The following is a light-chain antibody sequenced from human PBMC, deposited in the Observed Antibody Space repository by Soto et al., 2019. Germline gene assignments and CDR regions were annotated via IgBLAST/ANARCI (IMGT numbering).Light chain of an antibody. Sequence: EIVLTQSPATLSLSPGERATLSCRASQSVSSYLAWYQQKPGQAPRLLIYDASNRATGIPARFSGSGSGTDFTLTISSLEPEDSAVYYCQHRANLWTFGQGTKVDIK. J-gene: IGKJ1*01. CDR1: QSVSSY. CDR3: QHRANLWT. CDR2: DAS. V-gene: IGKV3-11*01.